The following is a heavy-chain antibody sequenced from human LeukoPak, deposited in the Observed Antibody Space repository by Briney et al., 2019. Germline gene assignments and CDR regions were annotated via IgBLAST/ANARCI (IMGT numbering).Heavy chain of an antibody. J-gene: IGHJ2*01. CDR2: IYYSGSI. CDR1: GGSISSSSYY. V-gene: IGHV4-39*01. CDR3: ASDSSGWYNQGYWYFDL. Sequence: SETLSLTCTVSGGSISSSSYYWGWIRQPPGKGLEWIGSIYYSGSIYYNPSLKSRVTISVDTSKNQFSLKLSSVTAADTAVYYCASDSSGWYNQGYWYFDLWGRGTLVTVSS. D-gene: IGHD6-19*01.